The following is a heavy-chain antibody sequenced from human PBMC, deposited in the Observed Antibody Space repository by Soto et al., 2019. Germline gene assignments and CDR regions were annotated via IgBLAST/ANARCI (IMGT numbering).Heavy chain of an antibody. D-gene: IGHD6-19*01. J-gene: IGHJ4*02. CDR1: GFTVSSNY. CDR2: IYSGGST. CDR3: ARGYSSGWYGSIRYFDY. V-gene: IGHV3-53*01. Sequence: GGSLRLSCAASGFTVSSNYMSWVRQAPGKGLEWVSVIYSGGSTYYADSVKGGFTISRDNSKNTLYLQMNSLRAEDTAVYYCARGYSSGWYGSIRYFDYWGQGTLVTVSS.